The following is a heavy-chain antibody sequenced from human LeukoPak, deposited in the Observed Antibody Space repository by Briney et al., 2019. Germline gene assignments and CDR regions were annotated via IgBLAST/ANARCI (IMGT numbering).Heavy chain of an antibody. Sequence: GGSLRLSCAASGFTFSSYAMHWVRQAPGKGLEWVAVISYDGSNKYYADSVKGRFTISRDNSKNTLYLQMNSLRAEDTAGYYCARAAGGTYYYYGMDVWGQGTTVTVSS. D-gene: IGHD3-16*01. CDR3: ARAAGGTYYYYGMDV. V-gene: IGHV3-30*04. J-gene: IGHJ6*02. CDR1: GFTFSSYA. CDR2: ISYDGSNK.